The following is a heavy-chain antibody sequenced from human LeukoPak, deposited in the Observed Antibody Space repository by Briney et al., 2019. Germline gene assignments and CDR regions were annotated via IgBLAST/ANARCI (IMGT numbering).Heavy chain of an antibody. Sequence: GGSLRLSCAASGFRFDDTGMHWVRQAPGKGLEWVSGINYNSGNIGYADSVKGRFNISRDNANNFLYLQMSSLRPEDTALYYCAKAPVDYYYLDLWGKGTTVTVSS. D-gene: IGHD4-23*01. J-gene: IGHJ6*03. CDR3: AKAPVDYYYLDL. V-gene: IGHV3-9*01. CDR1: GFRFDDTG. CDR2: INYNSGNI.